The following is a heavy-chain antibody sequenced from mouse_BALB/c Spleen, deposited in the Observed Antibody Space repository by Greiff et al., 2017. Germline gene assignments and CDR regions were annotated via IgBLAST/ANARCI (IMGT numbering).Heavy chain of an antibody. J-gene: IGHJ3*01. V-gene: IGHV14-3*02. Sequence: VQLQQSGAELVKPGASVKLSCTVSGFNIKDTYMHWVKQRPEQGLEWIGRIDPANGNTKYDPKFQGKATITADTSSNTAYLQLSSLTSEDTAVYYCARGDGTWFDYWGQGTLVTVSA. CDR2: IDPANGNT. D-gene: IGHD3-3*01. CDR1: GFNIKDTY. CDR3: ARGDGTWFDY.